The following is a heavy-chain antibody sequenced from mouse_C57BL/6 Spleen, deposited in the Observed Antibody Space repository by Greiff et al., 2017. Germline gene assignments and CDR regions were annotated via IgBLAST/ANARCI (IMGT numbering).Heavy chain of an antibody. CDR3: ARWELGQGY. V-gene: IGHV1-81*01. Sequence: VQLQQSGAELARPGASVKLSCKASGYTFTSYGISWVKQRTGQGLEWIGEIYPRSGNTYYNEKFKGKATLTADKSSSTAYMELRSLTSEDSAVYFCARWELGQGYWGQGTTLTVSS. CDR1: GYTFTSYG. CDR2: IYPRSGNT. J-gene: IGHJ2*01. D-gene: IGHD4-1*01.